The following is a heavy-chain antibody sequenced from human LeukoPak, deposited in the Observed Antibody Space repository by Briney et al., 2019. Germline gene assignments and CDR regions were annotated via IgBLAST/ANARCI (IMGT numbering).Heavy chain of an antibody. D-gene: IGHD1-26*01. Sequence: PSETLSLTCTVPGDSISADNHYWGWIRQPPGRGLEWIGNIYYSGSTHYNPSLKSRVVISIDTSNNLFSLTLSSVTAADTAIYYCARRFAHRSRWFDPWGQGALVTVSS. V-gene: IGHV4-39*02. CDR2: IYYSGST. CDR3: ARRFAHRSRWFDP. CDR1: GDSISADNHY. J-gene: IGHJ5*02.